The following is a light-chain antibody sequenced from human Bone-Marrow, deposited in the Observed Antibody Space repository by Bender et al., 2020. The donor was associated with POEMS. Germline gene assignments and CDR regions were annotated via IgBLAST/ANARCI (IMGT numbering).Light chain of an antibody. CDR1: SNDIGLYNY. Sequence: QSVLTQPASVSGSLGRSITISCTGTSNDIGLYNYVSWYQHTPGKAPKVIIYDVTHRPSGLSNRFSGSKTGNTASLTISGLQAEDEADYYCSSYTSGSTLIFGGGTKVTVL. CDR2: DVT. V-gene: IGLV2-14*01. CDR3: SSYTSGSTLI. J-gene: IGLJ2*01.